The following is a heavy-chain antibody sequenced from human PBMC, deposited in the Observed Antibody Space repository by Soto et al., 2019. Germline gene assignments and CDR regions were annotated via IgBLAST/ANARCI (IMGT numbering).Heavy chain of an antibody. V-gene: IGHV1-69*06. D-gene: IGHD2-15*01. CDR2: IIPIFGSA. CDR1: GGTFSSYA. J-gene: IGHJ5*02. CDR3: AREYCSGGSCYPFDP. Sequence: LVKVSCKASGGTFSSYAISWVRQAPGQGLEWMGGIIPIFGSANYAQKFQGRVTITADKSTSTAYMELSSLRSEDTAVYYCAREYCSGGSCYPFDPWGQGTLVTVSS.